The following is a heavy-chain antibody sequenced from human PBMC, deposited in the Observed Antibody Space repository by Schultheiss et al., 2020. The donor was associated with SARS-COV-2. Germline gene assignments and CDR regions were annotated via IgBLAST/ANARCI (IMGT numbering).Heavy chain of an antibody. CDR3: ARQTSGWFDP. V-gene: IGHV1-3*01. CDR1: GFTFSSYA. J-gene: IGHJ5*02. D-gene: IGHD2-2*01. Sequence: GESLKISCAASGFTFSSYAMHWVRQAPGQRLEWMGWINAGNGNTKYSQKFQGRVTITRDTSASTAYMELSSLRSEDTAVYYCARQTSGWFDPWGQGTLVTVAS. CDR2: INAGNGNT.